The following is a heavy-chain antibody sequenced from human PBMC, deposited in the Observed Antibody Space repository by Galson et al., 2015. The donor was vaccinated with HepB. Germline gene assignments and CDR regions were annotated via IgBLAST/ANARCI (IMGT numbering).Heavy chain of an antibody. J-gene: IGHJ4*02. CDR3: ARINTEYYDFWSGYLGSFDY. CDR1: GFTVSSNY. CDR2: IYYSGST. D-gene: IGHD3-3*01. Sequence: LRLSCAASGFTVSSNYMSWIRQPPGKGLEWIGSIYYSGSTYYNPSLKSRVTISVDTSKNQFSLKLSPVTAADTAVYYCARINTEYYDFWSGYLGSFDYWGQGTLVTVSS. V-gene: IGHV4-39*01.